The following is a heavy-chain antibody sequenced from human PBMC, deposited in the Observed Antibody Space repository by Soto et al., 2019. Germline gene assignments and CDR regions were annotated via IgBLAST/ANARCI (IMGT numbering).Heavy chain of an antibody. CDR1: GGSISSSNW. CDR2: IYHSGST. Sequence: QVQLQESGPGLVKPSGTLSLTCAVSGGSISSSNWWSWVRQPPGKGLEWIGEIYHSGSTNYNPSLKSRXXIXVVXSKNQFSLKLSSVTAADTAVYYCARSFAAAGPGDYWGQGTLVTVSS. D-gene: IGHD6-13*01. CDR3: ARSFAAAGPGDY. J-gene: IGHJ4*02. V-gene: IGHV4-4*02.